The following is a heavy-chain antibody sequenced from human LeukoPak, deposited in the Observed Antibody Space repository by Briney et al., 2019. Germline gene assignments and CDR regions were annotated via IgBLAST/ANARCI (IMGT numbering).Heavy chain of an antibody. D-gene: IGHD6-13*01. V-gene: IGHV4-34*01. CDR1: GGSFSGYY. Sequence: SETLSLTCAVYGGSFSGYYWSWIRQPPGKGLVWIGEINHSGSTNYNPSLKSRVTISVDTSKNQFSLKLSSVTAADTAVYYCARDGEAAAGVWEKIEYFQHWGQGTMVTVSS. J-gene: IGHJ1*01. CDR2: INHSGST. CDR3: ARDGEAAAGVWEKIEYFQH.